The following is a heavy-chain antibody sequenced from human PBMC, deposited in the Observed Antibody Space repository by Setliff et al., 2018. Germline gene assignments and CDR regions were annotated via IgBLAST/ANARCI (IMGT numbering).Heavy chain of an antibody. CDR3: AREHKQWLVYYYYFYGMDV. D-gene: IGHD6-19*01. CDR2: IKQDGSEK. CDR1: GFSFSRHW. J-gene: IGHJ6*02. V-gene: IGHV3-7*01. Sequence: GGSLRLSCVVSGFSFSRHWMSWVRQAPGKGLEWVADIKQDGSEKYYVDSVKGRFTISRDNAKNSLYLQMNSLRAEDTAVYYCAREHKQWLVYYYYFYGMDVWGQGTTVTVSS.